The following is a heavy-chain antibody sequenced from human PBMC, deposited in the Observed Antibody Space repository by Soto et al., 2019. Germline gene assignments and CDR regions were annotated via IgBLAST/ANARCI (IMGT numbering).Heavy chain of an antibody. V-gene: IGHV1-18*01. CDR1: GYKFTSYG. Sequence: QIHLVQSGPEVKKPGASVKVSCKASGYKFTSYGITWVRQAPGQGLEWMGWISGYNGDTKFGQKVQGRVTLTTDTSTSTAYMELRSLRSDDTAVYYCARDQWMVPRGGYDWGQGTLVTLS. J-gene: IGHJ4*02. CDR3: ARDQWMVPRGGYD. CDR2: ISGYNGDT. D-gene: IGHD6-19*01.